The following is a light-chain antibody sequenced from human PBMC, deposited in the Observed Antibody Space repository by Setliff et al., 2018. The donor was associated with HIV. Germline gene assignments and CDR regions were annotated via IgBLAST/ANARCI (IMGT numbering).Light chain of an antibody. CDR1: SGSVSTSYY. V-gene: IGLV8-61*01. Sequence: QTVVTQEPSFSVSPGGTVTLTCGLSSGSVSTSYYPSWYQQTPGQPPRTLIYSTNSRSSGVPDRFSGSILGNKAALTITRAQADDESHYYCVLYMGSGISVFGGGT. CDR3: VLYMGSGISV. CDR2: STN. J-gene: IGLJ2*01.